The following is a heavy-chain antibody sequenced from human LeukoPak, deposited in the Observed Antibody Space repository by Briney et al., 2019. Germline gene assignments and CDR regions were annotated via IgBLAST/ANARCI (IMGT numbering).Heavy chain of an antibody. Sequence: PGGSLRLSCAASGFTFSSYGMHWVRQAPGKGLEWVAVIWYDGSNKYYADSVKGRFTISRDNSKNTLYLQMNSLRAEDTAVYYCARGMIVDDAFDIWGQGTMVTVSS. D-gene: IGHD3-22*01. V-gene: IGHV3-33*01. CDR1: GFTFSSYG. CDR2: IWYDGSNK. J-gene: IGHJ3*02. CDR3: ARGMIVDDAFDI.